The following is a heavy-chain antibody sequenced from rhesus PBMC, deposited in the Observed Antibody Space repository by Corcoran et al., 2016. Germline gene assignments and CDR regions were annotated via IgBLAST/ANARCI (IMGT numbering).Heavy chain of an antibody. CDR2: IYGSGSST. CDR1: GGSISSNY. D-gene: IGHD6-25*01. CDR3: ARPYSGSWTLFDY. V-gene: IGHV4S11*01. Sequence: QLQLQESGPGLVKPSETLSLTCAVSGGSISSNYWSWIRQTRGKGLECIGYIYGSGSSTKYNPTLKSRVSLSVDTSKNRLSLKLSSVTTADTAVYYCARPYSGSWTLFDYWGQGVLVTVSS. J-gene: IGHJ4*01.